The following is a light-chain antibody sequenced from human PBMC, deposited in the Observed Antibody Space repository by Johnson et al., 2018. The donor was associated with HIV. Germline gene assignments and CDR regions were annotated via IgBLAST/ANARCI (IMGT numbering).Light chain of an antibody. V-gene: IGLV1-51*01. CDR3: GTWDSSLSAGRV. J-gene: IGLJ1*01. Sequence: QSVLTQPTSVSAAPGQKVTISCSGSSSNIGNNYVSWYQQLPRTAPKLLIYDNNKRPSGTPDRFSGSQSGTSATLGITGLQTGDEADYYCGTWDSSLSAGRVFGTGTKVTVL. CDR1: SSNIGNNY. CDR2: DNN.